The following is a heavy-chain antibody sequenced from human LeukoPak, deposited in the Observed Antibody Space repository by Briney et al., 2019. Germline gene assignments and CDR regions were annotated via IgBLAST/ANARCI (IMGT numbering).Heavy chain of an antibody. CDR2: IYSGGST. D-gene: IGHD3-22*01. J-gene: IGHJ4*02. CDR3: AGGYDSSGYKFDY. V-gene: IGHV3-53*01. Sequence: PGGSLRLSCAASGFTVSSNYMSWVRQAPGKGLEWVSVIYSGGSTYYADSVKGRFTISRDNSKNTLYLQMSSLRAEDTAVYYCAGGYDSSGYKFDYWGQGTLVTVSS. CDR1: GFTVSSNY.